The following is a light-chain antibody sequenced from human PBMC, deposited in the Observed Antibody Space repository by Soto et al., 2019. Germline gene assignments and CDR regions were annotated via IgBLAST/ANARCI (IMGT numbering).Light chain of an antibody. CDR1: QGISSY. Sequence: DIQMTQSQSSVSASVGDRVTITCRASQGISSYLAWYQQKPGKAPKLLIYAASTLQSGVPSRFSGSGSGTEFTLTISSLQPEDFATYYCQQLNSYPLTFGGRTKVDI. CDR2: AAS. J-gene: IGKJ4*01. V-gene: IGKV1-9*01. CDR3: QQLNSYPLT.